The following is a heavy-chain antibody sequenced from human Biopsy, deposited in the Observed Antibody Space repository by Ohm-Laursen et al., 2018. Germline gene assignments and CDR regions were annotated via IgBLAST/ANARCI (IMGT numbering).Heavy chain of an antibody. Sequence: TLSLTWPVSGVSITAYYWSWIRQPPGKGLECIGNIHHSGSTNYNPSLKSRLTISVDTSKNQFSLKLSSVTAADTAVYYCARMDCSGGSCHYYSYGMDVWGQGTTVTVSS. D-gene: IGHD2-15*01. CDR2: IHHSGST. CDR3: ARMDCSGGSCHYYSYGMDV. CDR1: GVSITAYY. J-gene: IGHJ6*02. V-gene: IGHV4-4*09.